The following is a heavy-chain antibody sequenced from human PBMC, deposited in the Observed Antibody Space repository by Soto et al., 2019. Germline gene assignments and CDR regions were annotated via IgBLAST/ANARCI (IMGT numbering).Heavy chain of an antibody. CDR2: ISGSGGST. CDR3: AKDPHGGGIFAYFQH. J-gene: IGHJ1*01. D-gene: IGHD3-3*01. V-gene: IGHV3-23*01. CDR1: GFTFSSYA. Sequence: EVQLLESGGGLVQPGGSLRLSCAASGFTFSSYAMSWVRQAPGKGLEWVSAISGSGGSTYYADSVKGRFTISRDNAKNTLYLQMNSLRAEDTAVYYCAKDPHGGGIFAYFQHWGQGTLVTVSS.